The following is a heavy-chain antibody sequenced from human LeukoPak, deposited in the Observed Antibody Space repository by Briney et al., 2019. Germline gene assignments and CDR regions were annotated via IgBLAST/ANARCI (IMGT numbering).Heavy chain of an antibody. CDR3: ARGGVLGQSAFGI. J-gene: IGHJ3*02. Sequence: SETLSLTCAVFHDSITRYYWTWIRQPPGKGLEYIGYVFYSGSTNYNPSLKSRITISVDTSKSHFSLRLTSVTAADTAIYYCARGGVLGQSAFGIWGHRTLVTLSS. CDR1: HDSITRYY. D-gene: IGHD3-10*01. V-gene: IGHV4-59*01. CDR2: VFYSGST.